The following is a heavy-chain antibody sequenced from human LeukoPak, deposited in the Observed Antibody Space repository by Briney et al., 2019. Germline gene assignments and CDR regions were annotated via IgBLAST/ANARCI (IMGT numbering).Heavy chain of an antibody. Sequence: ASVKVSCKASGYTFTGYYMHWVRQAPGQGLEWMGWINPNSGGTNYAQKFQGRVTMTRDTSISTAYMELSRLRSDDTAVYYCAGPMGSSWYPNGAFDIWGQGTMVTVSS. CDR3: AGPMGSSWYPNGAFDI. D-gene: IGHD6-13*01. V-gene: IGHV1-2*02. CDR2: INPNSGGT. J-gene: IGHJ3*02. CDR1: GYTFTGYY.